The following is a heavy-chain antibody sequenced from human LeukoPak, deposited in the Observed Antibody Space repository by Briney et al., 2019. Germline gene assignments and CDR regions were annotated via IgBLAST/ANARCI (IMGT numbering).Heavy chain of an antibody. D-gene: IGHD1-26*01. CDR2: ISSISSYI. V-gene: IGHV3-21*01. J-gene: IGHJ3*02. CDR3: ARAYRGAFDI. Sequence: GGSLRLSCTASGFTFSSYSMNWVRQAPGKGLDWVSSISSISSYIYYADSVKGRFTISRDNAKNSLYLQMNSLRAEDTAVYYCARAYRGAFDIWGQGTMVTVSS. CDR1: GFTFSSYS.